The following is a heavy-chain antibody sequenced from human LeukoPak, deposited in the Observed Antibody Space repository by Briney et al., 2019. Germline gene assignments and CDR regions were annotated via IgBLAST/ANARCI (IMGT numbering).Heavy chain of an antibody. CDR3: ARGRVVVPAAMPNWFDP. CDR1: GYTFTSYA. Sequence: GASVKVSCKASGYTFTSYAMHWVRQAPGQRREWMGWINAGNGNTKYSQKFQGRVTITRDTSASTAYMELSSLRSEDTAVYYCARGRVVVPAAMPNWFDPWGQGTLVTVSS. D-gene: IGHD2-2*01. CDR2: INAGNGNT. J-gene: IGHJ5*02. V-gene: IGHV1-3*01.